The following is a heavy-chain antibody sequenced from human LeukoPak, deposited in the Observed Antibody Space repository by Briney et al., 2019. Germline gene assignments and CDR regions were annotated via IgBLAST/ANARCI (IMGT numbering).Heavy chain of an antibody. CDR1: GYTFTSYY. CDR2: INPSGGST. Sequence: ASVKVSCKASGYTFTSYYMHWVRQAPGQGLEWMGLINPSGGSTSYAQKFQGRVTMTRDMSTSTVYMELSSLRSEDTAVYYCARDRQLDYGDYGIDYWGQGTLVTVSS. V-gene: IGHV1-46*01. CDR3: ARDRQLDYGDYGIDY. D-gene: IGHD4-17*01. J-gene: IGHJ4*02.